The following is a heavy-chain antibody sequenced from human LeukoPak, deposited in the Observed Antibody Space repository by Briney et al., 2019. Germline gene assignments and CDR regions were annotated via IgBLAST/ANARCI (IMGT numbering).Heavy chain of an antibody. CDR2: IDPSDSYA. Sequence: GESLKTSCKGSGYGFTSYWISWVRQMPGKGLEWMGRIDPSDSYANYSPSFQGHVTISADKSISTAYLQWSSLKASDTAMYYCARGPWFGPGYWGQGTLITVSS. CDR3: ARGPWFGPGY. D-gene: IGHD3-10*01. CDR1: GYGFTSYW. V-gene: IGHV5-10-1*01. J-gene: IGHJ4*02.